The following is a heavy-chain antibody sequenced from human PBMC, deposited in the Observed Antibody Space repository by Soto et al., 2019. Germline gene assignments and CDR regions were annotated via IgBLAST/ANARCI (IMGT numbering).Heavy chain of an antibody. CDR1: GFNFIRKY. CDR3: ARGLYDSGSFYFDF. CDR2: LYSGGTT. D-gene: IGHD3-10*01. Sequence: PGGSLRLSCAASGFNFIRKYMIWVRQAPGKGLEWVSILYSGGTTYYADSVKDRFTISRDTSENTLYLQMNSLRAEDTAVYYCARGLYDSGSFYFDFWGQGTLVTVSS. J-gene: IGHJ4*02. V-gene: IGHV3-53*01.